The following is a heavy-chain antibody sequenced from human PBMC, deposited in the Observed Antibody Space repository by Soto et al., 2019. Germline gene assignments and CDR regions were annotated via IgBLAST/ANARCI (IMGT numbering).Heavy chain of an antibody. V-gene: IGHV3-9*01. CDR2: ISWNSGSI. CDR1: GFTFDDYA. CDR3: AKDPHSSGWNYMDV. D-gene: IGHD6-19*01. Sequence: GGSLRLSCAASGFTFDDYAMHWVRQAPGKGLEWVSGISWNSGSIGYADSVKGRFTISRDNAKNSLYLQMNSLRAEDTALYYCAKDPHSSGWNYMDVWGKGTTVTVSS. J-gene: IGHJ6*03.